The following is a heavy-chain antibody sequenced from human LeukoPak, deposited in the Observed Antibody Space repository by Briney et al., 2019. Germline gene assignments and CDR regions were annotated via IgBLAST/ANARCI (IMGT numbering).Heavy chain of an antibody. J-gene: IGHJ4*02. CDR1: GFTVSSNY. CDR2: IYSGGST. D-gene: IGHD2-15*01. CDR3: AKGNVNDIVVVVTALFYFDY. V-gene: IGHV3-53*01. Sequence: GGSLRLSCAASGFTVSSNYMSWVRQAPGKGLEWVSVIYSGGSTYYADSVKGRFTISRDNSKNTLYLQMNSLRAEDTAVYYCAKGNVNDIVVVVTALFYFDYWGQGTLVTVSS.